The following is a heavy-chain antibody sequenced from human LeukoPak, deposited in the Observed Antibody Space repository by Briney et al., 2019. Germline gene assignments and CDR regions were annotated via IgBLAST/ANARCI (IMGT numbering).Heavy chain of an antibody. CDR1: GFTFSDYY. V-gene: IGHV3-11*01. J-gene: IGHJ4*02. Sequence: GGSLRLSCAASGFTFSDYYMSWTRQAPGKGLEGVSYISSSGSTIYYADSVKGRFTISRDNAKNSLYLQMNSLRAEDTAVYYCARDFVDTAMDYFDYWGQGTLVTVSS. CDR2: ISSSGSTI. CDR3: ARDFVDTAMDYFDY. D-gene: IGHD5-18*01.